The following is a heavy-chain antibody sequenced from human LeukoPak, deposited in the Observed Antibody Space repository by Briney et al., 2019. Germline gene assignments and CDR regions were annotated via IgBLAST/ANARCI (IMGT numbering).Heavy chain of an antibody. CDR1: GSIFTSYW. D-gene: IGHD3-9*01. CDR3: ASSLRYFDWLLSFSYYFDY. V-gene: IGHV5-51*01. CDR2: IYPGHSDT. J-gene: IGHJ4*02. Sequence: GGALEISCQGSGSIFTSYWIGGGREVPGKGLEGRGIIYPGHSDTTYSPSFHGQVPISADKSLSTAYLQWSSLKASDTAFFYSASSLRYFDWLLSFSYYFDYWGQGTLVTVSS.